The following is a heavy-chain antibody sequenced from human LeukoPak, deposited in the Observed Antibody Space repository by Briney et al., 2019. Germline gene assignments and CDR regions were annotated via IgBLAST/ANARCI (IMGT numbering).Heavy chain of an antibody. Sequence: PGGSLRLSCAASGFTFSTYAMSWVRQAPGKGLEWVSAISASGVSTYYSDSVKCRFTFSRDNSKNTLYLQMNSLRADDTALYYCAREASSYWYFDLWGRGTLVTVSS. CDR3: AREASSYWYFDL. D-gene: IGHD3-10*01. J-gene: IGHJ2*01. CDR1: GFTFSTYA. V-gene: IGHV3-23*01. CDR2: ISASGVST.